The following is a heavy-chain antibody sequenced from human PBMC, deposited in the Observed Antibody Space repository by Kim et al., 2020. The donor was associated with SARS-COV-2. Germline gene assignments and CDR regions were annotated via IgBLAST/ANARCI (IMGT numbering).Heavy chain of an antibody. CDR1: GFSVTRNY. CDR2: LYSGGGT. CDR3: AGGTGSSYFEY. V-gene: IGHV3-66*01. J-gene: IGHJ4*02. D-gene: IGHD6-13*01. Sequence: GGSLRLSCVGSGFSVTRNYISWVRQAPGKGLEWVSILYSGGGTYYADSVKGRFTISRDNSKNTVYLQMNSLRGEDTAVYYCAGGTGSSYFEYWGQGTLVT.